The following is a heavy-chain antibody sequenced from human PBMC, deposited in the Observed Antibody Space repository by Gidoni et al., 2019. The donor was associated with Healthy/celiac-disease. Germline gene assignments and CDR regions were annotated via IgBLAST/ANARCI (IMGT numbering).Heavy chain of an antibody. V-gene: IGHV4-34*01. CDR3: ARGRIAAAGTGRYFDY. D-gene: IGHD6-13*01. Sequence: QVQLQQWGAGLLKPSETLSLTCAVYGGSFSGYYWSWIRQPPGKGLEWIGEINHSGSTNYNPSLKSRVTISVDTSKNQFSLKLSSVTAADTAVYYCARGRIAAAGTGRYFDYWGQGTLVTVSS. CDR2: INHSGST. CDR1: GGSFSGYY. J-gene: IGHJ4*02.